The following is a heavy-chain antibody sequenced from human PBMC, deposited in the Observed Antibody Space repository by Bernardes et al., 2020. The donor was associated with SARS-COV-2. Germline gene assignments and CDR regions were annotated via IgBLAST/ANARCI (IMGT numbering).Heavy chain of an antibody. CDR3: AREGDYDSSAYSIDY. V-gene: IGHV4-4*07. D-gene: IGHD3-22*01. J-gene: IGHJ4*02. Sequence: SETLSLTCSVSGGSTSTFFWSWIRQPAGKGLEWIGRVFRSGITDYNPSLQSRVTMSVDTSKNQFSLKLRSVSAADTAVYYCAREGDYDSSAYSIDYWGQGILVTVSS. CDR2: VFRSGIT. CDR1: GGSTSTFF.